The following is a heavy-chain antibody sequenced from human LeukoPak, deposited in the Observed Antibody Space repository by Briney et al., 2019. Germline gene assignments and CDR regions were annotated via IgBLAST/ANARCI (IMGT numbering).Heavy chain of an antibody. V-gene: IGHV3-7*01. CDR1: GFTFSSYW. CDR3: ARVRIVVVPAASNYFDY. D-gene: IGHD2-2*01. Sequence: PGGSLRLSCAAFGFTFSSYWMSWVRQAPGKGLEWVANIKQDGSEKYYVDSVKGRFTISRDNAKNSLYLQMNSLRAEDTAVYYCARVRIVVVPAASNYFDYWGQGTLVTVSS. J-gene: IGHJ4*02. CDR2: IKQDGSEK.